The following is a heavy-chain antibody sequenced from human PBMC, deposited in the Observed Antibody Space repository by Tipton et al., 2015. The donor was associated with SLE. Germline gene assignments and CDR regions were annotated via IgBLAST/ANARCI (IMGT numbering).Heavy chain of an antibody. CDR2: VNHSGGT. CDR3: ARGRLRFLEQFSN. V-gene: IGHV4-34*01. Sequence: TLSLTCAVYGGSFSGYYWSWIRQPPGKGLEWIGEVNHSGGTNYNPSLKSRVTLSVDTSKNQFSLKLSSVTAADTAVYHCARGRLRFLEQFSNWGQGTLVTVSS. J-gene: IGHJ4*02. CDR1: GGSFSGYY. D-gene: IGHD3-3*01.